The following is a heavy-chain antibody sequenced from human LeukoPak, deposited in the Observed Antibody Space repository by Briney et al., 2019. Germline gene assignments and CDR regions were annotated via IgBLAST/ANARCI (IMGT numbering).Heavy chain of an antibody. V-gene: IGHV3-23*01. J-gene: IGHJ4*02. Sequence: PGGSLRLSCAASGFTFSGYAMSWVRQAPGKGLEWVSAIIGSGDTTYYAASVKGRLTISRDNSKNTLYLQMNSLRAEDTAVYYCARDRGDTAIYDYWGQGTLVTVSS. D-gene: IGHD5-18*01. CDR1: GFTFSGYA. CDR3: ARDRGDTAIYDY. CDR2: IIGSGDTT.